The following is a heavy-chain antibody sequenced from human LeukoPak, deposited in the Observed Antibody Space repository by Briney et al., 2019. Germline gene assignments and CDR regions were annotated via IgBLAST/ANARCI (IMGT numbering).Heavy chain of an antibody. CDR1: GYIFTGYY. Sequence: ASVKVSCKASGYIFTGYYMHWVRQAPGQGLEWMGWINPNSGDTNYAQKFQGRVTMTRDMSTSTVYMELSSLRSEDTAVYYCARDHSPIYDILTGYGLTRSYYFDYWGQGTLVTVSS. CDR3: ARDHSPIYDILTGYGLTRSYYFDY. CDR2: INPNSGDT. V-gene: IGHV1-2*02. D-gene: IGHD3-9*01. J-gene: IGHJ4*02.